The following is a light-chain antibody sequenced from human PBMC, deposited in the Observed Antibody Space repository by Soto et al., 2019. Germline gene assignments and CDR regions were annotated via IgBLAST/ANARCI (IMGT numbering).Light chain of an antibody. J-gene: IGLJ1*01. V-gene: IGLV2-14*01. CDR3: SSYTSSSPYV. Sequence: QSSLTQPASLSASPGQSITISCTGTSSDIGTYNYVSWFQQYPGKAPRLMLYEVNNRPSGVSDRFSGSKSGNTASLTISGLQAEDDADYYCSSYTSSSPYVFGTGTKVTVL. CDR2: EVN. CDR1: SSDIGTYNY.